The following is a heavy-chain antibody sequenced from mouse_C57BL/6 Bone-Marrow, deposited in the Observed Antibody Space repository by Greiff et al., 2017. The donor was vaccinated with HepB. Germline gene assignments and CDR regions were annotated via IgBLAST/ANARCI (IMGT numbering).Heavy chain of an antibody. CDR1: GYTFTSYW. CDR2: IYPSDSET. V-gene: IGHV1-61*01. CDR3: ARLEAEDGNYSWFAY. D-gene: IGHD2-1*01. J-gene: IGHJ3*01. Sequence: QVQLQQPGAELVRPGSSVKLSCKASGYTFTSYWMDWVKQRPGQGLEWIGNIYPSDSETHYNQKFKDKATLTVDKSSSTAYMQLSSLTSEDSAVYYCARLEAEDGNYSWFAYWGQGTLVTVSA.